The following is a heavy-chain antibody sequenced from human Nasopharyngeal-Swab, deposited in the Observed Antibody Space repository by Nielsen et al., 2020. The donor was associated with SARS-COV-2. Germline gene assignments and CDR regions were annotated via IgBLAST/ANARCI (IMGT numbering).Heavy chain of an antibody. CDR2: IWYDGSNK. D-gene: IGHD6-13*01. Sequence: GGSLRLSCAASGFTFSSYGMHWVRQAPGKGLEGVAVIWYDGSNKYYADSVKGRFTISRDNSKNTLYLQMNSLGTEDTAVYYCARKQQMGVRWGQGTLVTVSS. V-gene: IGHV3-33*01. CDR1: GFTFSSYG. J-gene: IGHJ4*02. CDR3: ARKQQMGVR.